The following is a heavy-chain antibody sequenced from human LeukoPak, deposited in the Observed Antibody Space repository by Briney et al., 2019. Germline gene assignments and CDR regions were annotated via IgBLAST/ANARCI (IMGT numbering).Heavy chain of an antibody. J-gene: IGHJ4*02. Sequence: GGSLRLSCAASGFIFNNYAMSWVRQTPGKGLEWVSTVSGGGSEKNYADSVKGRFTISRDNSRNTLYLQMNSLRVEDTAVYYCALAAAASSFDYWGQGTLLTVSS. CDR3: ALAAAASSFDY. CDR2: VSGGGSEK. CDR1: GFIFNNYA. V-gene: IGHV3-23*01. D-gene: IGHD2-15*01.